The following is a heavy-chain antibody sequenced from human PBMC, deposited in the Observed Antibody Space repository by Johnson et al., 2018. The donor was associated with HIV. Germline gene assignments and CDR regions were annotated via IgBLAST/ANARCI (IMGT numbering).Heavy chain of an antibody. Sequence: QEKLVESGGGVVQPGGSLRVPCAASGFTFNIHGVHWVRRAPGKGLEWVAYIPYDGKTKYYVDSVKGRFTISRDNSNNTLFLQMNSLRAEDTAVYYCARGTPWDAFDIWGQGTMVTVSS. J-gene: IGHJ3*02. CDR3: ARGTPWDAFDI. CDR2: IPYDGKTK. CDR1: GFTFNIHG. V-gene: IGHV3-30*02.